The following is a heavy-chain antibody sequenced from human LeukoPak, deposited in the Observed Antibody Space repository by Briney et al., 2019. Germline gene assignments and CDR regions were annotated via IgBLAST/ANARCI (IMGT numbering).Heavy chain of an antibody. CDR3: AGGEGRRRWDIDF. CDR2: ISGSSSSSDGGAI. CDR1: GFTFSTYS. V-gene: IGHV3-48*01. J-gene: IGHJ4*02. Sequence: GGSLRLSCTASGFTFSTYSMNWVRQAPGRGLEWVSYISGSSSSSDGGAIQYADSVKGRFTISSENDKNSLYFEKKRPGREETAGLYCAGGEGRRRWDIDFWGQGTQVRVSS. D-gene: IGHD3-16*01.